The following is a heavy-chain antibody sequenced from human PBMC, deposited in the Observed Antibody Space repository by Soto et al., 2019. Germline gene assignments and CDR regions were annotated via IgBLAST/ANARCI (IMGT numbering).Heavy chain of an antibody. CDR3: ARAEGSSWYGGTYYYYGMDV. CDR1: GFTFSSYG. V-gene: IGHV3-33*01. J-gene: IGHJ6*02. D-gene: IGHD6-13*01. CDR2: IWYDGSNK. Sequence: QVQLVESGGGVVQPGRSLRLSCAASGFTFSSYGMHWVRQAPGKGLEWVAVIWYDGSNKYYADSVKGRFTISRDNSKNTLYLQMNSLRAEDTAVYYCARAEGSSWYGGTYYYYGMDVWGQGTTVTVSS.